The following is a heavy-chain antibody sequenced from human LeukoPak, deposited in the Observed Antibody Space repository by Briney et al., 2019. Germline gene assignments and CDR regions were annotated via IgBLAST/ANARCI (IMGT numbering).Heavy chain of an antibody. CDR2: INYDGST. CDR3: VRGCSSTSCYPFDC. CDR1: GFTFSNYW. D-gene: IGHD2-2*01. V-gene: IGHV3-74*01. Sequence: GGSLRLSCATSGFTFSNYWMHWFRHAPGKGLVWVSRINYDGSTNYADSVKGRFTISRDNARNTLYMQMNSLRAEDTAVYYCVRGCSSTSCYPFDCWGQGTLVTVSS. J-gene: IGHJ4*02.